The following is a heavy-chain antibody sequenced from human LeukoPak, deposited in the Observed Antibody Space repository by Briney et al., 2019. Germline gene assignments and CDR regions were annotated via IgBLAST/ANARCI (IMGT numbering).Heavy chain of an antibody. D-gene: IGHD3-10*01. CDR1: GYSISSGYY. Sequence: PSETLSLTCTVSGYSISSGYYWGWIRQPPGKGLEWIGSIYHSGSTYYNPSLKSRVTISVDTSENQFSLKLSSVTAADTAVYYCARRSSASHPPVRGVIRRYYFDYWGQGTLVTVSS. J-gene: IGHJ4*02. CDR2: IYHSGST. CDR3: ARRSSASHPPVRGVIRRYYFDY. V-gene: IGHV4-38-2*02.